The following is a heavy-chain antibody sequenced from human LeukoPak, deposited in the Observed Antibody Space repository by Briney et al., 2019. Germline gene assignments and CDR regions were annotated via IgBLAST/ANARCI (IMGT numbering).Heavy chain of an antibody. CDR1: GGSFSGYY. D-gene: IGHD3-10*01. J-gene: IGHJ4*02. CDR3: ARGRSYYYGSGSSPFDY. CDR2: INHSGST. V-gene: IGHV4-34*01. Sequence: SETLSLTCAVYGGSFSGYYWSWIRQPPGKGLEWIGEINHSGSTNYNPSLKSRVTISVDTSKNQFSLKLSSVTAADTAVHYCARGRSYYYGSGSSPFDYWGQGTLVTVSS.